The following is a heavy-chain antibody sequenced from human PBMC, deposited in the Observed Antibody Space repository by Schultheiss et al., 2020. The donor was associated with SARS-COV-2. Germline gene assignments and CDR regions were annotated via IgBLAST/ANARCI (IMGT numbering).Heavy chain of an antibody. J-gene: IGHJ4*02. CDR1: GGSISSGDYY. CDR3: ARLQKVGNTGYYFDY. Sequence: SETLSLTCTVSGGSISSGDYYWSWIRQPPVKGLEWIGYIYYSGSTYYNPSLKSRVTISVDTSKSQFSLKVTSVTAADTAVYYCARLQKVGNTGYYFDYWGQGALVTVSS. V-gene: IGHV4-30-4*02. D-gene: IGHD5-18*01. CDR2: IYYSGST.